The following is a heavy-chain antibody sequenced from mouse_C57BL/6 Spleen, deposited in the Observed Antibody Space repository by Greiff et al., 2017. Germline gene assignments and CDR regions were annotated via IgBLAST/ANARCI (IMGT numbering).Heavy chain of an antibody. CDR1: GYTFTDYY. J-gene: IGHJ2*01. Sequence: EVQLQQSGPELVKPGASVKISCKASGYTFTDYYMNWVKQSHGKSLEWIGDINPNNGGTSYNQKFKGKATLTVDKSSSTAYMELRSLTSEDSAVYYCARSIHYYGSSYNYWGQGTTLTVSS. CDR2: INPNNGGT. V-gene: IGHV1-26*01. CDR3: ARSIHYYGSSYNY. D-gene: IGHD1-1*01.